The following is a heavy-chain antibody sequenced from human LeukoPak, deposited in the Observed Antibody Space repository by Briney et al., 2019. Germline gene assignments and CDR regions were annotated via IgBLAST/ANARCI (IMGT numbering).Heavy chain of an antibody. D-gene: IGHD6-19*01. V-gene: IGHV4-59*01. CDR2: VYSDGST. J-gene: IGHJ3*02. Sequence: SETLSLTCTVSGGSIANYFWSCIRQSPGKGLEWIGYVYSDGSTKYKSSLKSRVTISVDTSKNQFSLKLSSVTAADTAVYYCARASDSSGSYSGGHIWGQGTMVTVSS. CDR1: GGSIANYF. CDR3: ARASDSSGSYSGGHI.